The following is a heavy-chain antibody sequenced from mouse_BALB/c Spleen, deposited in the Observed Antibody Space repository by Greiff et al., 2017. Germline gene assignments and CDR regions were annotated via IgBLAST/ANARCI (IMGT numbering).Heavy chain of an antibody. Sequence: EVKLVESGGGLVQPGGSLRLSCATSGFTFTDYYMSWVRQPPGKALEWLGFIRNKANGYTTEYSVSVKGRFTISSDNSQSILYLQMNTLRAEDSATYYCARDIRRGYYFDYWGQGTTLTVSS. D-gene: IGHD2-12*01. CDR1: GFTFTDYY. CDR2: IRNKANGYTT. V-gene: IGHV7-3*02. J-gene: IGHJ2*01. CDR3: ARDIRRGYYFDY.